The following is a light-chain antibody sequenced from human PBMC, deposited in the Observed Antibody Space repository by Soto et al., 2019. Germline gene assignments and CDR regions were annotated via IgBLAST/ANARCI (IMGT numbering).Light chain of an antibody. J-gene: IGKJ1*01. CDR1: QSVLYSSNNKNY. Sequence: IVMTQSPDFLAVSLGERATINCKSSQSVLYSSNNKNYLAWYQQKPGQPPKLLIYWASTRESGVPDRFSGSGSGTDFTPTISSLQAEDVAVYYCQQYYSTPRTFGQGTKVDIK. V-gene: IGKV4-1*01. CDR2: WAS. CDR3: QQYYSTPRT.